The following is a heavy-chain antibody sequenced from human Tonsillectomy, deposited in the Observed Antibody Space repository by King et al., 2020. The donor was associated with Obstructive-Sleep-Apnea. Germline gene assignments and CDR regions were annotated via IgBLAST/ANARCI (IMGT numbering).Heavy chain of an antibody. V-gene: IGHV4-39*02. CDR3: WRAPDH. D-gene: IGHD1-14*01. CDR1: GGSISASKDY. J-gene: IGHJ4*02. CDR2: FYEDGTT. Sequence: LQLQESGPGLVKPSETLSLTCTFSGGSISASKDYWGWIRQSPGKGLEWIGSFYEDGTTFYNPSLKSRVTISEDTSKNHFSLKLTSVTAADTAVYYCWRAPDHWGQGTLVTVDS.